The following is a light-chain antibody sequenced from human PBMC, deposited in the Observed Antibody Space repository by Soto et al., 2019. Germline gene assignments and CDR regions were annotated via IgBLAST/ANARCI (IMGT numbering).Light chain of an antibody. CDR2: GSC. CDR1: QTVSTN. Sequence: EIVMTQSPGTLSLSPGETATLSCRASQTVSTNLAWFQRKAGQPPRLLLSGSCTRATGVPDRFSGSGSGTEFALIISSLQSEDVAVYYCQQYSNWPPAITFGQGTRLEI. V-gene: IGKV3-15*01. J-gene: IGKJ5*01. CDR3: QQYSNWPPAIT.